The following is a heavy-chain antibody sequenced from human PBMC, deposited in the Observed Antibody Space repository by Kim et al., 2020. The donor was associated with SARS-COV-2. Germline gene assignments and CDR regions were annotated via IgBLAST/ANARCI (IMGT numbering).Heavy chain of an antibody. D-gene: IGHD3-9*01. CDR2: IKQDGSEK. Sequence: GGSLRLSCAASGFTFSSYLMSWVRQAPGKGLEWVANIKQDGSEKYYVESVKGRFTISRDNAKNSLYLQMNSLRAEDTAVYYCAKELDRPLRYFDLFSVAFDIWGQRTMVTLSS. V-gene: IGHV3-7*01. CDR3: AKELDRPLRYFDLFSVAFDI. CDR1: GFTFSSYL. J-gene: IGHJ3*02.